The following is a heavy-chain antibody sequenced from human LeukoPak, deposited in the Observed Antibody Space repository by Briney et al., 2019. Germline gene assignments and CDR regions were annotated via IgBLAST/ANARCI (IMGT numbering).Heavy chain of an antibody. CDR2: INRDGSVK. CDR3: AKAALPNYGSVSDAFDT. CDR1: GFTFSNAW. D-gene: IGHD4-17*01. V-gene: IGHV3-7*03. Sequence: PGGSLRLSCAASGFTFSNAWMSWVRQAPGKGLQWVATINRDGSVKHHVDSVKGLFIISRDNTKNSLFLQMNSLRPEDTALYYCAKAALPNYGSVSDAFDTWGQGTRATVSS. J-gene: IGHJ3*02.